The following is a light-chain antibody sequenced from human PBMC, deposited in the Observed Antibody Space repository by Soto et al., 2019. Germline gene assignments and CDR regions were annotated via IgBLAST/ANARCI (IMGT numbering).Light chain of an antibody. Sequence: DIQMTQSPSPLSASVGDRVDITCRTSQSVSSYLNWYQAKPGKAPKLLIYETSNLESGVPSRFSGSGSGTDFTLTISSLQPEDSATYYCQQSYSTPLFTFGPGTRVDI. CDR1: QSVSSY. J-gene: IGKJ3*01. CDR2: ETS. V-gene: IGKV1-39*01. CDR3: QQSYSTPLFT.